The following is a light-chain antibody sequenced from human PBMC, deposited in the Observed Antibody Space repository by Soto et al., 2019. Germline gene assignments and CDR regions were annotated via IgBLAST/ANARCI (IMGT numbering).Light chain of an antibody. CDR3: CSYAGSYTVV. Sequence: QSALTQPRSVSGSPGQSITISCTGTSSDVGCYNYVSWYQQHPGKAPTLMIYDVSQRPSGVPDRFSGSKSGNTASLTISGLQAEDEADYYCCSYAGSYTVVFGGGTKLTVL. CDR2: DVS. CDR1: SSDVGCYNY. V-gene: IGLV2-11*01. J-gene: IGLJ2*01.